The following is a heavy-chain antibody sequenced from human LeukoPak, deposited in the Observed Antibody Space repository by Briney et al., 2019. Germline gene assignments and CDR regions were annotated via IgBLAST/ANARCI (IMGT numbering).Heavy chain of an antibody. CDR3: AKDPPGSGSYYDY. D-gene: IGHD3-10*01. CDR2: ISSSSSTI. CDR1: GFTFSSYS. J-gene: IGHJ4*02. Sequence: PGGSLRLSCAASGFTFSSYSMNWVRQAPGKGLEWVSYISSSSSTIYYADSVKGRFTISRDNSKNTLYLQMNSLRAEDTAVYYCAKDPPGSGSYYDYWGQGTLVTVSS. V-gene: IGHV3-48*01.